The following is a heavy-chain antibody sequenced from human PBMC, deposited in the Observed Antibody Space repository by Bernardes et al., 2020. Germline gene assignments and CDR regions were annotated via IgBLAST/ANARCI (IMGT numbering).Heavy chain of an antibody. J-gene: IGHJ6*02. CDR3: ARDRDCSGGSCLYGMDV. Sequence: SETLSLTCTVSGGSISSYYWSWIRQPPGKGLEWLGYIYYSGSTNYNPSLKSRVTISVDTSKNQFSLKLSSVTAADTAVYYCARDRDCSGGSCLYGMDVWGQGTTVTVSS. D-gene: IGHD2-15*01. CDR1: GGSISSYY. V-gene: IGHV4-59*01. CDR2: IYYSGST.